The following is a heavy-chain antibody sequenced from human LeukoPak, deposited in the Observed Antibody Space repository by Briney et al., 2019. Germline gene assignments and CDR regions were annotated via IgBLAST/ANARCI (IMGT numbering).Heavy chain of an antibody. CDR1: GGSINNYY. CDR2: IYYSGST. Sequence: PSETLSLTCTVSGGSINNYYWSWIRQPPGKGLEWIGYIYYSGSTNYNPSLKSRLTISVDTSKNQFSLNLNPVTAADTAVYYCARHWMAVAPYWYFDLWGRGTLVTVSS. D-gene: IGHD6-19*01. CDR3: ARHWMAVAPYWYFDL. J-gene: IGHJ2*01. V-gene: IGHV4-59*08.